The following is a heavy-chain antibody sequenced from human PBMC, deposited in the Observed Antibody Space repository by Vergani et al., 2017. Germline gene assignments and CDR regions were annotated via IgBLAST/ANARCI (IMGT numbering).Heavy chain of an antibody. CDR2: TKSTFDRGTT. Sequence: EVQLVESGGGIVKLGGPLRFSCVAFGFSSRNAWTKWVRRTPGKGLEWVGRTKSTFDRGTTDYAAAVKGRFTISRYDSKNTLFLQMNGLKTEDLGVYYCTTDPRYCGDGSCYWLRDHHYYGMDVWGQGTTVTVSS. V-gene: IGHV3-15*07. D-gene: IGHD2-21*01. CDR1: GFSSRNAW. CDR3: TTDPRYCGDGSCYWLRDHHYYGMDV. J-gene: IGHJ6*02.